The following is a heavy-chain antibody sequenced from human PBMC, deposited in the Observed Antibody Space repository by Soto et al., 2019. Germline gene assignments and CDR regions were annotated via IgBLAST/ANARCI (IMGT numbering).Heavy chain of an antibody. D-gene: IGHD3-3*01. Sequence: GASVKVSCKASGYTFTSYYMHWVRQAPGQGREWMGIINPSGGSTSYAQKFQGRVTMTRDTSTSTVYMELSSLRSEDTAVYYCARNGKGITNFGVDTNWFDPWGQGTRVIVSS. V-gene: IGHV1-46*01. CDR2: INPSGGST. J-gene: IGHJ5*02. CDR3: ARNGKGITNFGVDTNWFDP. CDR1: GYTFTSYY.